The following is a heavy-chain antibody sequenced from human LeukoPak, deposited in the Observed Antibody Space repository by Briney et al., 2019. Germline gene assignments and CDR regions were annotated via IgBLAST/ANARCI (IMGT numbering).Heavy chain of an antibody. CDR2: ISYDGSNK. V-gene: IGHV3-30*18. CDR3: AKDLYYYDRSGKTFDY. D-gene: IGHD3-22*01. Sequence: GGSLRLSCAASGFTFSSYGMHWVRQAPGKGLEWVAVISYDGSNKYYADSVKGRFTISRDNSKNTLYLQMNSLRAEDTAVYYCAKDLYYYDRSGKTFDYWGQGTLVTVSS. J-gene: IGHJ4*02. CDR1: GFTFSSYG.